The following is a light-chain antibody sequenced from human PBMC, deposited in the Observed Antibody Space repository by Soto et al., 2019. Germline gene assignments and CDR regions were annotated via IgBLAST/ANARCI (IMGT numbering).Light chain of an antibody. J-gene: IGKJ5*01. V-gene: IGKV1-39*01. CDR2: AAS. CDR3: QQSYSIPVT. Sequence: DIQMTQFPSSVSASVGDRVTITCRASQTIGIYLNWYQQKPGKAPKFLIYAASTLPRGVSSRFSGSGHGTDFTLTITSLQPEDFATYYCQQSYSIPVTFGQGTRLEIK. CDR1: QTIGIY.